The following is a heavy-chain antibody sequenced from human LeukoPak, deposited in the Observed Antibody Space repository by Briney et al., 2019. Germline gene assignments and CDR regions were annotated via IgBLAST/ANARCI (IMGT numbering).Heavy chain of an antibody. D-gene: IGHD3-22*01. J-gene: IGHJ4*02. Sequence: HPGGSLRLSCAASGFTFSSYGMSWVRQAPGKGLEWVSAISGSGGSTYYADSVKGRFTISRDNSKNTLYLQMNSLRAEDTAVYYCAKAWYYDSSGSFDYWGQGTLVTVFS. CDR2: ISGSGGST. CDR1: GFTFSSYG. CDR3: AKAWYYDSSGSFDY. V-gene: IGHV3-23*01.